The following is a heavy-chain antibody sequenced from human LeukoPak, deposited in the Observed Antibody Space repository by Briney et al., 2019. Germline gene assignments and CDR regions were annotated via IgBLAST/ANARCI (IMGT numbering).Heavy chain of an antibody. D-gene: IGHD2-8*01. CDR3: TRHALTSNCTNGVCYTDY. V-gene: IGHV3-30*04. J-gene: IGHJ4*02. Sequence: PGGSLRLSCAASGFTFSSYAMHWVRQAPGKVLEWVAVISYDGSNKYYADSVKGRFTISRDNSKNTLYLQMNSLRAEDTAVYYCTRHALTSNCTNGVCYTDYWGQGTLVTVSS. CDR2: ISYDGSNK. CDR1: GFTFSSYA.